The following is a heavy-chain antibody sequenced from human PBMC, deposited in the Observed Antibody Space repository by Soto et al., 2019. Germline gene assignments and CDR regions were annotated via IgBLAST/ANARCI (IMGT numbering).Heavy chain of an antibody. Sequence: QAQLVQSGPEVKKPGSSVKVSCKDSGGLFSSFAISWVRQAPGQGLEWLGGIIPVFGTPTYAEKFQGRLTITAEESTNTAYMELSSLRSGDTAVYYCGRGGGPYVWFNEFWGQGTLVTVSS. CDR1: GGLFSSFA. CDR2: IIPVFGTP. J-gene: IGHJ4*02. CDR3: GRGGGPYVWFNEF. V-gene: IGHV1-69*01. D-gene: IGHD3-16*01.